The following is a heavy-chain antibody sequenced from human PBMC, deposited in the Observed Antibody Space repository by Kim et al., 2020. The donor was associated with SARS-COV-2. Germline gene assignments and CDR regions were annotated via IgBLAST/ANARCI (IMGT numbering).Heavy chain of an antibody. CDR2: IYYSGST. CDR1: GGSISSGGYY. V-gene: IGHV4-31*03. D-gene: IGHD2-15*01. Sequence: SETLSLTCTVSGGSISSGGYYWSWIRQHPGKGLEWIGYIYYSGSTYYNPSLKSRVTISVDTSKNQFSLKLSSVTAADTAVYYCARGVGSSTYYYYYMDGWGKGTTVTVSS. CDR3: ARGVGSSTYYYYYMDG. J-gene: IGHJ6*03.